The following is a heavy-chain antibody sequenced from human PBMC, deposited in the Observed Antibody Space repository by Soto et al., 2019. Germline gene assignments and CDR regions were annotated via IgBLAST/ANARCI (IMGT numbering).Heavy chain of an antibody. D-gene: IGHD6-13*01. CDR2: INPNSGGT. CDR3: ARDLTPGYSSSQEYGMDV. V-gene: IGHV1-2*04. CDR1: GDTFTGYY. J-gene: IGHJ6*02. Sequence: GASVKVSCKASGDTFTGYYMHWVRQAPGQGLEWMGWINPNSGGTNYAQKFQGWVTMTRDTSISTAYMELSRLRSDDTAVYYCARDLTPGYSSSQEYGMDVWGQGTTVTVSS.